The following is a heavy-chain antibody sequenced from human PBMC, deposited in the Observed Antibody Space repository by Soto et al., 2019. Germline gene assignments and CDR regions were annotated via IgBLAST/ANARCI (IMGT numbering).Heavy chain of an antibody. CDR1: GYTF. J-gene: IGHJ4*02. CDR3: ARNLAAGDV. Sequence: QVQLVHSGAEVKNPGASVKVSCKASGYTFVHWVRQPPGQGIEWMGIINPSGGSTNYAQKFQGRITLTRDTSTSTGDMEVSSLKSEDTAIYYCARNLAAGDVWGQGTLVTVSS. V-gene: IGHV1-46*01. D-gene: IGHD6-13*01. CDR2: INPSGGST.